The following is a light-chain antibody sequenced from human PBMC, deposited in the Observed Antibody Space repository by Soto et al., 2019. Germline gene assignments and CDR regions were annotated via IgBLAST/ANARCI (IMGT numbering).Light chain of an antibody. CDR1: QSIGSW. CDR3: QQYNTSLYS. J-gene: IGKJ2*01. Sequence: DIEMTQSASTLSASVGDRVTITCRASQSIGSWLAWYQQRPGKAPNLLIYDASSLESGVPSRFSGSPSGTEFTLTINRLQTDDFATYFCQQYNTSLYSFGQGTKVDI. CDR2: DAS. V-gene: IGKV1-5*01.